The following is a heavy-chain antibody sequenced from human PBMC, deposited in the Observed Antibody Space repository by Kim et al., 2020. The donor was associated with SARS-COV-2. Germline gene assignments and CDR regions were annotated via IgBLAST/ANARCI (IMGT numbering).Heavy chain of an antibody. CDR3: ARFRDIAGAGWRDFDY. CDR2: IYYSGST. V-gene: IGHV4-31*03. D-gene: IGHD6-13*01. CDR1: GGSISSGGYY. J-gene: IGHJ4*02. Sequence: SETLSLTCTVSGGSISSGGYYWSWIRQHPGKGLEWIGYIYYSGSTYYNPSLKSRVTISVDTSKNQFSLKLSSVTAADTAVYYCARFRDIAGAGWRDFDYWGQGTLVTVSS.